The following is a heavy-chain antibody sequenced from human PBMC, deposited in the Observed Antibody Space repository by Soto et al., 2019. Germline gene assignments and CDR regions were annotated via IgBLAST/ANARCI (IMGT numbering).Heavy chain of an antibody. V-gene: IGHV1-3*01. D-gene: IGHD6-13*01. CDR2: INAGNGNT. CDR3: ARGCSSWYANWFDP. Sequence: ASVKVSCKASGYTFTSYAMHWVRQAPGQRLEWMGWINAGNGNTKYSQKFQGRVTITRDTSASTAYMELSSLRSEDTAVYYCARGCSSWYANWFDPWGQGTLVTVSS. CDR1: GYTFTSYA. J-gene: IGHJ5*02.